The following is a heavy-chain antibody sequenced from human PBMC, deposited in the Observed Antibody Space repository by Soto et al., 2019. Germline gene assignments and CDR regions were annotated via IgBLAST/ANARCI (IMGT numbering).Heavy chain of an antibody. J-gene: IGHJ4*02. V-gene: IGHV1-2*06. D-gene: IGHD5-18*01. CDR2: MNLDTGGT. CDR3: ARDGNFAFRGYSFGFDL. CDR1: GYRFTTFY. Sequence: XSVKVSCKASGYRFTTFYIHWVRQAPGQGLEWMGRMNLDTGGTTYAQKFQGRVTMTRDTSISTAYMEVTNLKSDDTAIYYCARDGNFAFRGYSFGFDLCGQGTLVTVSS.